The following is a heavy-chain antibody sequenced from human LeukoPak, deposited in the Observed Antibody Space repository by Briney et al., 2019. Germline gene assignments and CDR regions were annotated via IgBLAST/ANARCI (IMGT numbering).Heavy chain of an antibody. Sequence: GGSLRLSCAASGFTFSSYGMHWVRQAPGKGLEWVAVIWYDGSNKYYADSVKGRFTISRDNSKNTLYLQMNSLRAEDTAVYYCARDIPLTMVRGVIKDWGQGTLVTVS. CDR3: ARDIPLTMVRGVIKD. J-gene: IGHJ4*02. CDR1: GFTFSSYG. V-gene: IGHV3-33*01. D-gene: IGHD3-10*01. CDR2: IWYDGSNK.